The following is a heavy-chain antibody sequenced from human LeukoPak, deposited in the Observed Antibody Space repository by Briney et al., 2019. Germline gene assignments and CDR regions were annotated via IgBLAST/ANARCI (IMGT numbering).Heavy chain of an antibody. CDR2: INPSGGST. CDR1: GYTFTSYY. CDR3: ARARYCSGGNCYAEY. V-gene: IGHV1-46*01. Sequence: ASVKVSCKASGYTFTSYYMHWVRQAPGQGLEWMGIINPSGGSTSYAQKFQGRVTMARDTSTSTVYMELSSLMASDTAMYYCARARYCSGGNCYAEYWGQGTLVTVSS. D-gene: IGHD2-15*01. J-gene: IGHJ4*02.